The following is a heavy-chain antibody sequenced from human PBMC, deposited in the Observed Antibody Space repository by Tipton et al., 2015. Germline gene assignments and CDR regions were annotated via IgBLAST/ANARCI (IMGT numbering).Heavy chain of an antibody. Sequence: TLSLTCSVSGGSVSSANYYWSWIRQPPGKGLEWIGYIYYSGSTNYNPSLKSRVTISVDTSKTQFSLKMNSMTASDTAVYYCARARGRHGGLFDSWGQGILVTVSS. CDR2: IYYSGST. V-gene: IGHV4-61*01. D-gene: IGHD4-23*01. J-gene: IGHJ4*02. CDR1: GGSVSSANYY. CDR3: ARARGRHGGLFDS.